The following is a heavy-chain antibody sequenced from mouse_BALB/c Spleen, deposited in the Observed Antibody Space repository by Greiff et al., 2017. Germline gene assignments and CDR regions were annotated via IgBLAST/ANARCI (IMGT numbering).Heavy chain of an antibody. J-gene: IGHJ3*01. CDR2: INPSTGYT. D-gene: IGHD4-1*01. CDR1: GYTFTSYW. CDR3: ARWAGTRFAY. V-gene: IGHV1-7*01. Sequence: VQLQQSGAELAKPGASVKMSCKASGYTFTSYWMHWVKQRPGQGLEWIGYINPSTGYTEYNQKFKDKATLTADKSSSTAYMQLSSLTSEDSAVYYCARWAGTRFAYWGQGTLVTVSA.